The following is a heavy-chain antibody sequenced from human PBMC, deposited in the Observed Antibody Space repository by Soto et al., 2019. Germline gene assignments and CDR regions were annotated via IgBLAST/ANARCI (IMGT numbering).Heavy chain of an antibody. CDR2: ISAYNGNT. D-gene: IGHD6-13*01. CDR1: GYTFTSYG. CDR3: ARGWRQQLVVGYWFDP. Sequence: QVQLVQSGAEVKKPGASVKVSCKASGYTFTSYGISWVRQAPGQGLEWMGWISAYNGNTNYAQKLQGRVTMTTDTPTSTAYMELRSLRSDDPAVYYCARGWRQQLVVGYWFDPWGQGTLVNVSS. V-gene: IGHV1-18*01. J-gene: IGHJ5*02.